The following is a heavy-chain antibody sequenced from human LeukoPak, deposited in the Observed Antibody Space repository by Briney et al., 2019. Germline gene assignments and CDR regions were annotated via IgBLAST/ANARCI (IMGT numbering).Heavy chain of an antibody. D-gene: IGHD5-18*01. CDR2: ISSSSSYI. CDR1: GFTFSSYS. CDR3: ARGLDNYGYKFDY. V-gene: IGHV3-21*06. J-gene: IGHJ4*02. Sequence: GGSLRLSCAASGFTFSSYSMNWVRQAPGKGLEWVSSISSSSSYIYYADSVKGRFTISRDNAENSLYLQMNSLRAEDTAVYYCARGLDNYGYKFDYWGQGTLVTVSS.